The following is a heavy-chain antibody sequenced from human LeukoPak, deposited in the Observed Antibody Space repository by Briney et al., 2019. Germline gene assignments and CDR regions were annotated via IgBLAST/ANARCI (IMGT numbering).Heavy chain of an antibody. V-gene: IGHV3-7*03. CDR2: IKQDGSEK. J-gene: IGHJ3*02. D-gene: IGHD3-22*01. Sequence: SGGSLRLSCEASGLTFNKYWMTWVRQAPGKGLEWVANIKQDGSEKNYVDSVKGRFTISRDNAKNSLYLQMNSLRAEDTALCYCARAHYYDSSGYPPEDDAFDIWGQGTMVTVSS. CDR1: GLTFNKYW. CDR3: ARAHYYDSSGYPPEDDAFDI.